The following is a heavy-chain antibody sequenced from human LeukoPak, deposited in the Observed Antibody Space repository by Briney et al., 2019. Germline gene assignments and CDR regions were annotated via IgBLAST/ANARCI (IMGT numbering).Heavy chain of an antibody. CDR2: IKSKADGGTT. J-gene: IGHJ4*02. CDR1: GFTLSNAW. V-gene: IGHV3-15*01. D-gene: IGHD1-26*01. CDR3: TTEIRWDLPSLDY. Sequence: GGSPRLSCAASGFTLSNAWMSWVRQAPGKGLEWVGRIKSKADGGTTDHAAPVKGRFIVSRDDSKNTLYLQLHSLEIEDTGVYYCTTEIRWDLPSLDYWGQGTLVTVSS.